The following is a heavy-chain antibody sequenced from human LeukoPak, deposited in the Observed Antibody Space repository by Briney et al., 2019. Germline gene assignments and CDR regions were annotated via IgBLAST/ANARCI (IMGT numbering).Heavy chain of an antibody. CDR1: GGSISSSSYY. J-gene: IGHJ4*02. D-gene: IGHD1-1*01. CDR3: AKLRAVQLDLYDY. Sequence: SETLSLTCTVSGGSISSSSYYWGWIRQPPGKGLEWIGSIYYSGSTYYNPSLKSRVTILVDKSKNHFSLRLRSVTAADTAVYYCAKLRAVQLDLYDYWGQGIPVIVSS. V-gene: IGHV4-39*07. CDR2: IYYSGST.